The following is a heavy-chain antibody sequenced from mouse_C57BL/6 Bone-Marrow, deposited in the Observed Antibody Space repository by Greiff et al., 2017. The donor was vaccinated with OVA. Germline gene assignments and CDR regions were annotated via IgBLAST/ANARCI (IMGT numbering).Heavy chain of an antibody. J-gene: IGHJ3*01. CDR2: IYPRDGST. Sequence: LQESDAELVKPGASVKISCKVSGYTFTDHTIHWMKQRPEQGLEWIGYIYPRDGSTKYNEKFKGKATLTADKSSSTAYMQLNSLTSEDSAVYFCAREDYYGSSPWFAYWGQGTLVTVSA. V-gene: IGHV1-78*01. D-gene: IGHD1-1*01. CDR1: GYTFTDHT. CDR3: AREDYYGSSPWFAY.